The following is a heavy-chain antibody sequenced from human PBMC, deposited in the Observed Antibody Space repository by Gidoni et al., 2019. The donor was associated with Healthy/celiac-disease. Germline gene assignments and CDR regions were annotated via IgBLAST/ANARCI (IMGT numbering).Heavy chain of an antibody. Sequence: EVHLVESGGGLVQPGGSLRLSCAASGFTFSSYSMNWVRQAPGKGLEWVSYISSSSSTIYYADSVKGRFTISRDNAKNSLYLQMNSLRDEDTAVYYCAREEYYYGSGSYYNVDYFDYWGQGTLVTVSS. CDR1: GFTFSSYS. V-gene: IGHV3-48*02. J-gene: IGHJ4*02. CDR2: ISSSSSTI. D-gene: IGHD3-10*01. CDR3: AREEYYYGSGSYYNVDYFDY.